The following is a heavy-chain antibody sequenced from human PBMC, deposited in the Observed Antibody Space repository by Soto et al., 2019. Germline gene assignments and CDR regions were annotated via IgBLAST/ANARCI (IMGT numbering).Heavy chain of an antibody. Sequence: EVQLVESGGGLVQPGGSLRLSCAASGFTFSSYSMNWVRQAPGKGLEWVSYISSSSSTIYYADSVKGRFTISRDNAKNSLYLQMNSLRAEDTAVYYCARGSSSHLFDYWAREPWSTSPQ. CDR2: ISSSSSTI. CDR1: GFTFSSYS. J-gene: IGHJ4*02. CDR3: ARGSSSHLFDY. V-gene: IGHV3-48*01. D-gene: IGHD6-13*01.